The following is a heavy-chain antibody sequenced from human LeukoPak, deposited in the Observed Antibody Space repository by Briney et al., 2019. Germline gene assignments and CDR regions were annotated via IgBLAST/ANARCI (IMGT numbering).Heavy chain of an antibody. J-gene: IGHJ3*02. V-gene: IGHV3-21*01. CDR3: ARVPEYLEWLYDAFDI. Sequence: GGSLRLSCAASGFTFSSYSMNWVRQAPGKGLEWVSSISSSSSYIYYADSVKGRFTISRDNAKNSLYLQMNSLRAEDTAVYYCARVPEYLEWLYDAFDIWGQGTMVTVSS. D-gene: IGHD3-3*01. CDR2: ISSSSSYI. CDR1: GFTFSSYS.